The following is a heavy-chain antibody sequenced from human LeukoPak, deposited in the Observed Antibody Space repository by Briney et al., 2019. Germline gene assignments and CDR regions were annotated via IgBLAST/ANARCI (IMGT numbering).Heavy chain of an antibody. Sequence: PGGSLRLSCAASGFTFSSYGMHWVRQAPGKGLEWVAFIRYDGSNKYYADSVKGRFTISRDNSKNTLYLQMNSLRAEDTAVYYCAKDSTDDSSGYYFVYWGQGTLVTVSS. V-gene: IGHV3-30*02. CDR2: IRYDGSNK. CDR1: GFTFSSYG. J-gene: IGHJ4*02. D-gene: IGHD3-22*01. CDR3: AKDSTDDSSGYYFVY.